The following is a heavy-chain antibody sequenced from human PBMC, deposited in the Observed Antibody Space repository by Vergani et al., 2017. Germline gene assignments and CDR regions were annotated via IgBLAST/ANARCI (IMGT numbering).Heavy chain of an antibody. D-gene: IGHD3-9*01. V-gene: IGHV4-61*02. CDR1: GGSISSGSYY. CDR3: ARGRYFDWLLPLDY. CDR2: IYTSGST. Sequence: QVQMQESGPGLVKTSETLSLTCTVSGGSISSGSYYWSWIRQPAGKGLEWIGRIYTSGSTNYNPSLKSRVTISVDTSKNQFSLKLSSVTAADTAVYYCARGRYFDWLLPLDYWGQGTLVTVSS. J-gene: IGHJ4*02.